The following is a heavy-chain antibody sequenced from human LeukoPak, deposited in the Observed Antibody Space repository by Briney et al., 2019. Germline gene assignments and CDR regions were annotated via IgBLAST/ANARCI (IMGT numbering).Heavy chain of an antibody. V-gene: IGHV1-69*05. CDR1: GGTFSSYA. CDR2: IIPIFGTA. J-gene: IGHJ4*02. Sequence: SVKVSCRASGGTFSSYAISWVRQAPGQGLEWMGGIIPIFGTANYAQKFQGRVTITTDESTSTAYMELSSLRSEDTAVYYCARSGYSYGHRMIDYWGQGTLVTVSS. CDR3: ARSGYSYGHRMIDY. D-gene: IGHD5-18*01.